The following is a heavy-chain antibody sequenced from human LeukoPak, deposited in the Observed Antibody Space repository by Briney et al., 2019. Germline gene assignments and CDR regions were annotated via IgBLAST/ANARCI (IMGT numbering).Heavy chain of an antibody. CDR1: GGTFSSYA. J-gene: IGHJ4*02. D-gene: IGHD6-13*01. Sequence: SVKVSCKASGGTFSSYAISWVRQAPGQGLEWMGRIIPIFGTANYAQKFQGRVTITTDESTSTAYMELSSLRSEDTAVYYCAREMAPGSSSWYDWGQGTLVTVS. CDR2: IIPIFGTA. CDR3: AREMAPGSSSWYD. V-gene: IGHV1-69*05.